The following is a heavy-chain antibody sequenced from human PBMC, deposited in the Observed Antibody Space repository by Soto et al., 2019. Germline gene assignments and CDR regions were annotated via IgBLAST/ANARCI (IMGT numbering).Heavy chain of an antibody. D-gene: IGHD1-26*01. CDR3: AKDEGVGGSLGLFDY. CDR1: GFDFTYYA. Sequence: QVQLVESGGGAVQPGESLRLSCVASGFDFTYYAMHWVRQAPGKGLESVAVMSSDGSKIHHTDSVKGRFTISRDNSKNTPYLQMNSLTKEDTAVYFCAKDEGVGGSLGLFDYWGQGTLVSVSS. V-gene: IGHV3-30*18. J-gene: IGHJ4*02. CDR2: MSSDGSKI.